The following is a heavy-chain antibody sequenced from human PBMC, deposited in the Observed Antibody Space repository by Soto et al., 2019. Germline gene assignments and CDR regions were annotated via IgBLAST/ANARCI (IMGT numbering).Heavy chain of an antibody. CDR2: INHSGST. V-gene: IGHV4-34*01. J-gene: IGHJ4*02. Sequence: SETLSLTCAVYGGSFSGYYWSWIRQPPGKGLEWIGEINHSGSTNYNPSLKSRVTISVDTSKNQFSLKLSSVTAADTAVYYCARGRDDCSGGSCYFGGGYWGQGTLVTVSS. D-gene: IGHD2-15*01. CDR3: ARGRDDCSGGSCYFGGGY. CDR1: GGSFSGYY.